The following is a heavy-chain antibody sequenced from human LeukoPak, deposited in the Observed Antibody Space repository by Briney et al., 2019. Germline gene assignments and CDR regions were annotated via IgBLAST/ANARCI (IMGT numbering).Heavy chain of an antibody. Sequence: PSETLSLTCAVYGGSFSGYYWSWIRQPPGKGLEWIGEINHSGSTNYNPSLKSRVTISVDTSKNQFSLKLSSVTAADTAVYYCARRPWDSSGPYYSDYWGQGTLVTVSS. D-gene: IGHD3-22*01. J-gene: IGHJ4*02. CDR1: GGSFSGYY. CDR2: INHSGST. V-gene: IGHV4-34*01. CDR3: ARRPWDSSGPYYSDY.